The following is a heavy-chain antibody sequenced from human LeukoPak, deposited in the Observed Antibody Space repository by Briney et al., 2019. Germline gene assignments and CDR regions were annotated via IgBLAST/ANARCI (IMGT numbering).Heavy chain of an antibody. CDR1: GFTFSSYS. CDR2: ISSSSSYI. J-gene: IGHJ3*02. CDR3: AREDMVRGVNLFGAFDI. D-gene: IGHD3-10*01. Sequence: PGGSLRLSCAASGFTFSSYSMNWVRQAPGKGLEWVSSISSSSSYIYYADSVKGRFTISRDNAKDSLYLQMNSLRAEDTAVYYCAREDMVRGVNLFGAFDIWGQGTMVTVSS. V-gene: IGHV3-21*01.